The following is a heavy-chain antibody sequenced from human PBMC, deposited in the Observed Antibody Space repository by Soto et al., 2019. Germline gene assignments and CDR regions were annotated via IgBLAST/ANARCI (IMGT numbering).Heavy chain of an antibody. Sequence: GESLKISCQGSGYRFSTYWIHWVRQLPGKGLESVGIIYPADSDTRYSPSFQGQVTISADKTISTTYLQWSSLKASDTAMYFCPRSYIEAPATAFDIWGQGTPVTVSP. CDR1: GYRFSTYW. V-gene: IGHV5-51*01. CDR2: IYPADSDT. J-gene: IGHJ4*02. D-gene: IGHD6-13*01. CDR3: PRSYIEAPATAFDI.